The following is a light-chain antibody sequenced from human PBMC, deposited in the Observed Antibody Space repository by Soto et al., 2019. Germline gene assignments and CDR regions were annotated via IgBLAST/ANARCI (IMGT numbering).Light chain of an antibody. CDR2: KAS. V-gene: IGKV1-5*03. CDR3: QHYNSYSEA. CDR1: QSISSW. J-gene: IGKJ1*01. Sequence: IPLPPSPSTLSSSVGDRFTLTCLASQSISSWLAWYQQKPGKAPKLLIYKASTLKSGVPSRFSGSGSGTEFTLTISSLQPDDFATYYCQHYNSYSEAFGQGTKVDI.